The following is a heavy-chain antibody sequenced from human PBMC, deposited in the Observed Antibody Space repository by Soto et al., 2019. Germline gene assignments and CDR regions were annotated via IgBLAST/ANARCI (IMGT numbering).Heavy chain of an antibody. J-gene: IGHJ4*02. CDR3: ARGLITGSQYSGGWYYFDY. Sequence: ASVKVSCKASGYTFTSYDINWVRQATGQGLEWMGWMNPNSGNTGYAQKFQGRVTMTRNTSISTAYMELSSLRSEDTAVYYCARGLITGSQYSGGWYYFDYWGQGTLVTVSS. D-gene: IGHD1-26*01. CDR2: MNPNSGNT. V-gene: IGHV1-8*01. CDR1: GYTFTSYD.